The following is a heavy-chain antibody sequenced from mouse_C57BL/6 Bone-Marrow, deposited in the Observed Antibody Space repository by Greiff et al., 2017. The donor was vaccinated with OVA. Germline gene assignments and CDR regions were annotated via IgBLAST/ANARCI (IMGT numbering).Heavy chain of an antibody. CDR1: GFNIKDYY. CDR2: IDPEDGET. CDR3: ARESRQLRLRHAMDY. D-gene: IGHD3-2*02. V-gene: IGHV14-2*01. J-gene: IGHJ4*01. Sequence: VQLKQSGAELVKPGASVKLSCTASGFNIKDYYMHWVKQRTEQGLEWIGRIDPEDGETKYAPKFQGKATITADTSSNTAYLQLSSLTSEDTAVYYCARESRQLRLRHAMDYWGQGTSVTVSS.